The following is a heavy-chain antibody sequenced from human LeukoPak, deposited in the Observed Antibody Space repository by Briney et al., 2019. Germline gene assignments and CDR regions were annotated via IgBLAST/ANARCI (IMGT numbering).Heavy chain of an antibody. CDR3: ARSVLGIDY. CDR2: INHSGST. Sequence: KPSETLSLTCAVYGGSFSGYYWSWIRQPPGKGLEWIGEINHSGSTNYNPSLKSRVTISVDTSKNQFSLKLSFVTAADTAVYYCARSVLGIDYWGQGTLVTVSS. J-gene: IGHJ4*02. V-gene: IGHV4-34*01. CDR1: GGSFSGYY. D-gene: IGHD1-26*01.